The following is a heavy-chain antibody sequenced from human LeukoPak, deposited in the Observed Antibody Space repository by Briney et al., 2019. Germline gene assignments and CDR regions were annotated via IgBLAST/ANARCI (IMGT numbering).Heavy chain of an antibody. CDR2: ISSSSSYI. J-gene: IGHJ5*02. CDR3: VKSGGGQFDP. CDR1: GFTFSSYS. V-gene: IGHV3-21*01. D-gene: IGHD3-10*01. Sequence: GGSLRLSCAASGFTFSSYSMNWVRQAPGKGLEWVSPISSSSSYIYYADSVKGRFTISRDNAKNSLYLQMNSLRAEDTAVYYCVKSGGGQFDPWGQGTLVTVSS.